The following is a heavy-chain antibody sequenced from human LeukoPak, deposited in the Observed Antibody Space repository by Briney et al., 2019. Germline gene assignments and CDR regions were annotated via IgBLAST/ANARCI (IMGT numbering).Heavy chain of an antibody. D-gene: IGHD3-16*02. CDR1: GFTFSSYW. Sequence: GGSLRLSCAASGFTFSSYWMSWVRQAPGKGLEWVANIKQDGSEKYYVDSVKGRFTISRDTSKNTLYLQMNSLRPEDTAVYYCAFNYDYVWGSYRLYWGQGTLVTVSS. CDR2: IKQDGSEK. V-gene: IGHV3-7*03. CDR3: AFNYDYVWGSYRLY. J-gene: IGHJ4*02.